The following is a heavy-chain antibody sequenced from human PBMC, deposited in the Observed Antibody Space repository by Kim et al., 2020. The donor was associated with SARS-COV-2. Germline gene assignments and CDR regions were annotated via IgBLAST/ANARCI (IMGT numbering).Heavy chain of an antibody. V-gene: IGHV4-39*01. D-gene: IGHD2-2*01. Sequence: SETLSLTCTVSGGSISSSSYYWGWIRQPPGKGLEWIGSIYYSGSTYYNPSLKSRVTISVDTSKNQFSLKLSSVTAADTAVYYSARHRRYCSSTSCYSLSWFDPWGQGTLVTVSS. J-gene: IGHJ5*02. CDR2: IYYSGST. CDR3: ARHRRYCSSTSCYSLSWFDP. CDR1: GGSISSSSYY.